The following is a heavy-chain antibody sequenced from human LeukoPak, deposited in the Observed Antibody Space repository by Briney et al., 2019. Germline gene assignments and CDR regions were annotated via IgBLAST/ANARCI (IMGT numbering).Heavy chain of an antibody. Sequence: ASVKVSCKASGYTFTSYDINWVRQATGQGLEWMGWMNPNSGNTGYAQKFQGRVTMTRNTSISTAYMELSSLRSEDTAVYYCARLGRYQLLLGYYYYGMDVWGQGTTVTVSS. J-gene: IGHJ6*02. CDR1: GYTFTSYD. D-gene: IGHD2-2*01. CDR2: MNPNSGNT. V-gene: IGHV1-8*01. CDR3: ARLGRYQLLLGYYYYGMDV.